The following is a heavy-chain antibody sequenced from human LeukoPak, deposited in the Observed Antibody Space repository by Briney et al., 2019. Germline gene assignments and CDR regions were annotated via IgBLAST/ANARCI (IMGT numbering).Heavy chain of an antibody. D-gene: IGHD3-9*01. CDR3: ARGAELRYSDWFDYYYYMDV. CDR2: IYYSGST. Sequence: PSETLSLTCTVSGGSISSHYWSWIRQPPGKGLEWIGYIYYSGSTNYNPSLKSRVTISVDKSKNQFSLKLSSVTAADTAVYYCARGAELRYSDWFDYYYYMDVWGKGTTVTVSS. CDR1: GGSISSHY. J-gene: IGHJ6*03. V-gene: IGHV4-59*11.